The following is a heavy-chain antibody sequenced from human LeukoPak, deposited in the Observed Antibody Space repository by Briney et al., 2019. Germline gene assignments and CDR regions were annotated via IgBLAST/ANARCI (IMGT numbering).Heavy chain of an antibody. CDR3: ARDYHNWNYFPSPHRFDP. J-gene: IGHJ5*02. D-gene: IGHD1-7*01. Sequence: HPGGSLRLSCAASGFTFSSYGMHWVRQAPGKGLEWVALIRYDGSNKYYADSVKGRFTISRDNSKNTLYLQMNSLRAEDTAVYYCARDYHNWNYFPSPHRFDPWGQGTLVTVSS. CDR2: IRYDGSNK. CDR1: GFTFSSYG. V-gene: IGHV3-30*02.